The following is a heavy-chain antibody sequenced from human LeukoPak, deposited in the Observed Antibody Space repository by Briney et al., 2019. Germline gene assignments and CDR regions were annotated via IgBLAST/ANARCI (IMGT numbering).Heavy chain of an antibody. D-gene: IGHD3-3*01. CDR3: ARDIDFWSGYYSKALDY. CDR2: INPNSGGT. CDR1: GYTFTGYY. Sequence: ASVKVSCKASGYTFTGYYMHWVRQAPGQGLEWMGWINPNSGGTNYAQKFQGRVTMTRDTSISTAYMELSRLRSDDTAVYYCARDIDFWSGYYSKALDYWGQGTLVTVSS. J-gene: IGHJ4*02. V-gene: IGHV1-2*02.